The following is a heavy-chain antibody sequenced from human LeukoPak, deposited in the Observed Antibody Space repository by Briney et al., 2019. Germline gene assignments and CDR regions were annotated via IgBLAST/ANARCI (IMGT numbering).Heavy chain of an antibody. V-gene: IGHV4-39*01. J-gene: IGHJ4*02. Sequence: SETLSLTCTVSGGSISSYYWGWIRQPPGKGLEWIGSMYYSGSTYHNPSLKSRVTISVDTSKNQFSLRLSSVTAADTAVYYCARLPTVTFFDYWGQGTLVTVSS. CDR3: ARLPTVTFFDY. D-gene: IGHD4-17*01. CDR1: GGSISSYY. CDR2: MYYSGST.